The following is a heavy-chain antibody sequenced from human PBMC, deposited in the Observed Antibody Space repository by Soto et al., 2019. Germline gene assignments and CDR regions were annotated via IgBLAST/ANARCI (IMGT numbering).Heavy chain of an antibody. CDR2: ISGSGGST. CDR3: AKDSAPPMVRDPNPTFFDY. Sequence: PGGSLRLSCAASGFTFSSYAMSWVRQAPGKGLEWVSAISGSGGSTYYADSVKGRFTISRDNSKNTLYLQMNSLRAEDTAVYYCAKDSAPPMVRDPNPTFFDYWGQGTLVTVSS. D-gene: IGHD3-10*01. CDR1: GFTFSSYA. J-gene: IGHJ4*02. V-gene: IGHV3-23*01.